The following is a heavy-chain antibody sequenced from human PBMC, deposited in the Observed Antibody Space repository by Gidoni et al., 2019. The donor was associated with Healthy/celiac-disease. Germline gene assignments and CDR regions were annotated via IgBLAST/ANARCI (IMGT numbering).Heavy chain of an antibody. CDR3: AKDAEKVVVGATSHFDY. V-gene: IGHV3-23*01. CDR2: ISGSGGSK. D-gene: IGHD1-26*01. Sequence: EVQLLESGGGLVQPGGSLRLSCAASGFTFSSSAMSWVRPAPGKGLEWVSAISGSGGSKDYADDVKGRFTIYREKSKKTMYMKMNRLRAEDTAGYYCAKDAEKVVVGATSHFDYWGQGTLVTVSS. CDR1: GFTFSSSA. J-gene: IGHJ4*02.